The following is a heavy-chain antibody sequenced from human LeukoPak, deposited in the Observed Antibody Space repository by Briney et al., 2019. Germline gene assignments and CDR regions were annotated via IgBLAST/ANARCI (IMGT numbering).Heavy chain of an antibody. J-gene: IGHJ4*02. CDR2: IYYSGST. CDR1: GGSISSYY. CDR3: ARGTIVVATPYDY. V-gene: IGHV4-59*08. Sequence: SETLSLTCTVSGGSISSYYWSWIRQPPGKGLEWIGYIYYSGSTNYNPSLKSRITISVDTTKNQFSLKLNSVTAADTAVYYCARGTIVVATPYDYWGQGTLVTVSS. D-gene: IGHD1-26*01.